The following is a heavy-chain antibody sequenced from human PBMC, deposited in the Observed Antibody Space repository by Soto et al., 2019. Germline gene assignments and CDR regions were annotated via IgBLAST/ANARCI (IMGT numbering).Heavy chain of an antibody. CDR1: GFTFSSYS. Sequence: GGSLRLSCAASGFTFSSYSMNWVRQAPGKGLEWVSSISSSSSYIYYADSVKGRFTISRDNAKNSLYLQMNSLRAEDTAVYYCVRDLDVVVPAASYGMDVWGQGTTVTV. CDR2: ISSSSSYI. V-gene: IGHV3-21*01. CDR3: VRDLDVVVPAASYGMDV. D-gene: IGHD2-2*01. J-gene: IGHJ6*02.